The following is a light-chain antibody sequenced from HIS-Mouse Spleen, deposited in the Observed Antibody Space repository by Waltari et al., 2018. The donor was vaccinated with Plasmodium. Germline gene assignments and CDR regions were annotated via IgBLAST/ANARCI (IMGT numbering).Light chain of an antibody. CDR1: SSDVGGYNY. Sequence: QSALTQPPSASGSPGQSVTISCTGTSSDVGGYNYVSWYQQHPGKAPKLMIYEVSTRPSGVAERVAGSKSGNTASLTVSGLQAEDEADYYCSSYAGSNNVFGTGTKVTVL. V-gene: IGLV2-8*01. CDR2: EVS. CDR3: SSYAGSNNV. J-gene: IGLJ1*01.